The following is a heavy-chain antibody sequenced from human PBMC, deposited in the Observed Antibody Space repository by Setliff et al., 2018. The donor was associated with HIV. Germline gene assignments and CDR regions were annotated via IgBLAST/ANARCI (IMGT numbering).Heavy chain of an antibody. V-gene: IGHV4-59*08. J-gene: IGHJ5*01. CDR2: ISGSGRT. D-gene: IGHD3-9*01. CDR1: GVSISNYY. CDR3: ARVYDILTGYVPKGAWFDS. Sequence: PSETLSLTCTVSGVSISNYYWSWIRQPPGTGLEWIGYISGSGRTFYNPSLKSRVAISADTSKGQFSLKLSSVPAADTAVYSCARVYDILTGYVPKGAWFDSWGQGTLVTVSS.